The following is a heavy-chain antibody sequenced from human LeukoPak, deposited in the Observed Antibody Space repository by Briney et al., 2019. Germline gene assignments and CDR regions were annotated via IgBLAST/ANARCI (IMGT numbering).Heavy chain of an antibody. D-gene: IGHD3-22*01. CDR3: ARAPRGDSSGYYFLNP. J-gene: IGHJ5*02. CDR2: IYPGDSDT. Sequence: GESLKISCKGSGYSFTSYWIGWVRQLPGKGLEWMGIIYPGDSDTRYSPSFQGQVTISADTSISTSYLQWSSLKASDTAMYYCARAPRGDSSGYYFLNPWGQGTLVTVSS. V-gene: IGHV5-51*01. CDR1: GYSFTSYW.